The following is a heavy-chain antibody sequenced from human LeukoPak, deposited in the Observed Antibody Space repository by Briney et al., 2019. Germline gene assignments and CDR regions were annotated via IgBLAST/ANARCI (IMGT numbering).Heavy chain of an antibody. CDR2: INSDGSST. V-gene: IGHV3-74*01. Sequence: GGSLRLSCAASGFTFSSYWMHWVRQAPGKGLVWVSRINSDGSSTSYADSVKGRFTISRDNAKNTLYLQMNSLRAEDTAVYYCAEDRPRRYCSSTSCFKTYYYYGMDVWGQGTTVTVSS. CDR3: AEDRPRRYCSSTSCFKTYYYYGMDV. CDR1: GFTFSSYW. D-gene: IGHD2-2*01. J-gene: IGHJ6*02.